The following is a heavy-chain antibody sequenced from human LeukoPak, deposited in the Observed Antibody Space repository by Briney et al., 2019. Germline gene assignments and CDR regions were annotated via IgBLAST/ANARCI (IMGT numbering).Heavy chain of an antibody. J-gene: IGHJ4*02. Sequence: KASETLSVTCTVSGGSISSYYWNWIRQPAGKGLEWIGRIYTSGSTNDNPSLKSRVTMSVDKSKNQFSLKLNSVTAADTAVYYCARDRGGGDSFDYWGQGTLVTVSS. CDR1: GGSISSYY. V-gene: IGHV4-4*07. CDR2: IYTSGST. D-gene: IGHD2-21*02. CDR3: ARDRGGGDSFDY.